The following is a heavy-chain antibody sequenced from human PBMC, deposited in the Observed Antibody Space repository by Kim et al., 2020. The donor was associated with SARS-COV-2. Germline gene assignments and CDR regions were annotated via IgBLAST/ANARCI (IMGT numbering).Heavy chain of an antibody. D-gene: IGHD5-18*01. CDR1: GGTFSSYA. V-gene: IGHV1-69*13. J-gene: IGHJ6*02. Sequence: SVKVSCKASGGTFSSYAISWVRQAPGQGLEWMGGIIPIFGTANYAQKFQGRVTITADESTSTAYMELSSLRSEDTAVYYCARGENGPTFTAMAQRNTYYYYYYGMDVWGQGTTVTVSS. CDR2: IIPIFGTA. CDR3: ARGENGPTFTAMAQRNTYYYYYYGMDV.